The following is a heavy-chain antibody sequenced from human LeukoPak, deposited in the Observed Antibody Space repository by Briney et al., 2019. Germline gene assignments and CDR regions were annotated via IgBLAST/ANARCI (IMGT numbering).Heavy chain of an antibody. Sequence: SVKVSCXASGGTFSSYAISWVRQAPGQGLEWMGGIIPIFGTANYAQKFQGRVTITADESTSTAYMELSSLRSEDTAVYYCATSWNALRDYWGQGTLVTVSS. CDR2: IIPIFGTA. J-gene: IGHJ4*02. CDR3: ATSWNALRDY. V-gene: IGHV1-69*13. CDR1: GGTFSSYA. D-gene: IGHD1-1*01.